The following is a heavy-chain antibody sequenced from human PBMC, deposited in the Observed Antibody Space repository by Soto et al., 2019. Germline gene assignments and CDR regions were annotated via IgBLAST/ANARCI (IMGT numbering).Heavy chain of an antibody. Sequence: ASVKVSCKASGYTFTGYYMHWVRQAPGQGLEWMGWINPNSGGTNYAQKFQGWVTMTRDTSISTAYMELSRLRSDDTAVYYCARDFYCSGSTWYDVFDIWGQGTMVTVSS. CDR1: GYTFTGYY. V-gene: IGHV1-2*04. J-gene: IGHJ3*02. CDR3: ARDFYCSGSTWYDVFDI. D-gene: IGHD2-15*01. CDR2: INPNSGGT.